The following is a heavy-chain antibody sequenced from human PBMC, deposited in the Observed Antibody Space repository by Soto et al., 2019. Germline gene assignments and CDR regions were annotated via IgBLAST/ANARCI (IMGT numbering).Heavy chain of an antibody. CDR2: INMGGTTV. J-gene: IGHJ2*01. CDR1: GFTFSDYY. V-gene: IGHV3-11*01. CDR3: AKENWYPDL. Sequence: QVQLVESGGGLVKPGGSLRLSCAASGFTFSDYYMTWIRQAPGKGLEWVSYINMGGTTVYYADSVKGRFTISRDNTENSLLLQMTSLRVEDTAVYYCAKENWYPDLWGRGTLVTVSS.